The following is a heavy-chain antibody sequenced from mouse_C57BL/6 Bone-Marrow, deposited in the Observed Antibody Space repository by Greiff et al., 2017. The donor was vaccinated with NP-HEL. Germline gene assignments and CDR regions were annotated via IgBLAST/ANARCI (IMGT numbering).Heavy chain of an antibody. CDR2: INPNNGGT. Sequence: VQLQQSGPELVKPGASVKISCKASGYTFTDYYMNWVKQSHGKSLEWIGDINPNNGGTSYNQKFKGKATLTVDKSSSTAYMELRSLTSEDSTIYYCARFPHYYGGSDRGDRDYYAMDYWGQGTSVTVSS. J-gene: IGHJ4*01. V-gene: IGHV1-26*01. CDR1: GYTFTDYY. D-gene: IGHD1-1*01. CDR3: ARFPHYYGGSDRGDRDYYAMDY.